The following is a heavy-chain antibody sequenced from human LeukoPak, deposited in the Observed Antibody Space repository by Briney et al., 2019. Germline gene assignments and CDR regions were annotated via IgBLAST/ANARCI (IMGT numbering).Heavy chain of an antibody. D-gene: IGHD2-2*01. V-gene: IGHV1-2*06. J-gene: IGHJ4*02. Sequence: GASVKVSCKASGYTFTGYHMHWVGQAPGQGLEWVGRINPNSGDTNYAQKFQGRVAMTRDTSISTAFMELTRLRSDDTAVYYCARDYCSSTSCLFDYWGQGTLVTVSS. CDR1: GYTFTGYH. CDR3: ARDYCSSTSCLFDY. CDR2: INPNSGDT.